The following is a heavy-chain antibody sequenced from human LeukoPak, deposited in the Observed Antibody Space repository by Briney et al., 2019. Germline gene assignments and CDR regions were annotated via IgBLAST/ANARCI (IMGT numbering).Heavy chain of an antibody. J-gene: IGHJ6*02. D-gene: IGHD5-18*01. CDR1: GFTFSSYW. CDR3: ARDGPGYSYGFGFYGMDV. CDR2: IKQDGSEK. Sequence: PGGSLRLSCSASGFTFSSYWMSWLRQAPGKGREWVANIKQDGSEKYYVDSVRGRFTISRDNAKNSLYLQMSSLRAEDTAVYFCARDGPGYSYGFGFYGMDVWGQGTTVTVSS. V-gene: IGHV3-7*01.